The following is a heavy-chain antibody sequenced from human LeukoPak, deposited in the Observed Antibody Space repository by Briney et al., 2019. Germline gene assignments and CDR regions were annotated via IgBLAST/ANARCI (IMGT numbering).Heavy chain of an antibody. J-gene: IGHJ4*02. CDR1: GGTFSSYA. V-gene: IGHV1-2*02. D-gene: IGHD3-22*01. Sequence: GASVKVSCKASGGTFSSYAISWVRQAPGQGLEWMGWINPNSGGTNYAQKFQGRVTMTRDTSISTAYMELSRLRSDDTAVYYCAREIVGYYDSSGYPDYWGQGTLVTVSS. CDR3: AREIVGYYDSSGYPDY. CDR2: INPNSGGT.